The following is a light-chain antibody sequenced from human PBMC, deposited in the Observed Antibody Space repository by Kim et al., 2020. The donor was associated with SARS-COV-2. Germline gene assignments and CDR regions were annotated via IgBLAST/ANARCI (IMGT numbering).Light chain of an antibody. CDR2: GAS. Sequence: VSPGERATLSCRASQSVSSNLAWYQQKPGQAPRLLIYGASSRATGIPARFSGSGSGTEFTLTISSLQPEDFAVYYCHQYNNWPLAFGQGTKVEIK. CDR3: HQYNNWPLA. J-gene: IGKJ1*01. CDR1: QSVSSN. V-gene: IGKV3-15*01.